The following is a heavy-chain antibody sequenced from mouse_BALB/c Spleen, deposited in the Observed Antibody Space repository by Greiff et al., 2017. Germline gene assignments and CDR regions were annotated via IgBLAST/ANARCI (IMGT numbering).Heavy chain of an antibody. J-gene: IGHJ4*01. CDR3: ARCHYYAMDY. CDR2: ISSGGGNT. CDR1: GFTFSSYT. Sequence: EVQVVESGGGLVKPGGSLKLSCAASGFTFSSYTMSWVRQTPEKRLEWVATISSGGGNTYYPDSVKGRFTISRDNAKNNLYLQMSSLRSEDTALYYCARCHYYAMDYWGQGTSVTVSS. V-gene: IGHV5-9*03.